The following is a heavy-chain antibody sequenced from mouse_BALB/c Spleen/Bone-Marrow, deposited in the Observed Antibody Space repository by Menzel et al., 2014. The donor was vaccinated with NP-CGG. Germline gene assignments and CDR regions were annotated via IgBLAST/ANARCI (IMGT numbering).Heavy chain of an antibody. Sequence: VQLQQSGAELVRPGTSVKVSCKASGYAFTNYLIEWVKQRPGQGLEWIGVINPGSGGNNYNEKFKGKATLTADKSSSTAYKQLSSLTSDDSAVYFCARSIYDGYSEAMDYWGQGTSVTVSS. J-gene: IGHJ4*01. CDR2: INPGSGGN. V-gene: IGHV1-54*03. D-gene: IGHD2-3*01. CDR1: GYAFTNYL. CDR3: ARSIYDGYSEAMDY.